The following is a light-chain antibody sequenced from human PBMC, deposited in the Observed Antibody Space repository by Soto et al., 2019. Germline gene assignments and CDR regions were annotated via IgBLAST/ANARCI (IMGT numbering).Light chain of an antibody. V-gene: IGLV2-14*01. CDR2: EVS. Sequence: QSALTQPASVSGSPGQSITISCTGTSSDVGGYNYVSWYQQHPGKAPKLMIYEVSNRPLGVSNRFSGSKSGNTASLTIPGLQAEDEADYYCSSYTSSSTRVFGGGTKLTVL. J-gene: IGLJ3*02. CDR1: SSDVGGYNY. CDR3: SSYTSSSTRV.